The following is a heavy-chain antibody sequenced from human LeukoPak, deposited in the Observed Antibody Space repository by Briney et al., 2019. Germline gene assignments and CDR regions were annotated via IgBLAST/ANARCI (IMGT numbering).Heavy chain of an antibody. CDR3: AREDGYCSGGSCLDYYYYGMDV. CDR2: IKQDGSEK. CDR1: GFTFSSYW. V-gene: IGHV3-7*01. J-gene: IGHJ6*02. D-gene: IGHD2-15*01. Sequence: GGSLRLSCAASGFTFSSYWMSWVRQAPGKGLEWVANIKQDGSEKYYVDSVKGRFTISRDNAKNSLYLQMNSLRAEDTAVYYCAREDGYCSGGSCLDYYYYGMDVWGQGTTVTVSS.